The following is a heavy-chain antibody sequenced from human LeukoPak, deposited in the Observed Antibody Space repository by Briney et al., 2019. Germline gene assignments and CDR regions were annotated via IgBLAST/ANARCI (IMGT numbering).Heavy chain of an antibody. J-gene: IGHJ3*02. CDR1: GYTLTSYG. D-gene: IGHD3-10*01. CDR2: ISGNNGYT. CDR3: ARAGFYGSGSYTAFDI. Sequence: ASVKVSCKPPGYTLTSYGITWVRQAPGQGLEWMGWISGNNGYTNYAQKFQGRVSMTTDTSTSTAYMELRSLRSDDTAMYYCARAGFYGSGSYTAFDIWGQGTMVTVSS. V-gene: IGHV1-18*04.